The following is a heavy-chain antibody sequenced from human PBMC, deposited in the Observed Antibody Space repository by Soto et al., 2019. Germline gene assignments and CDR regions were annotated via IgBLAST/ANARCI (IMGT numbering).Heavy chain of an antibody. J-gene: IGHJ3*02. CDR1: GFTFSSYS. D-gene: IGHD3-16*01. V-gene: IGHV3-23*01. Sequence: GGSLRLSCAASGFTFSSYSMTWVRQAPGGGLEWVSTISGSGGSTYYADSVKGRFTISRDNSKNTLYLQMNSLRAEDTAVYYCAKDFLREPPGAFDIWGQGTMVTVSS. CDR2: ISGSGGST. CDR3: AKDFLREPPGAFDI.